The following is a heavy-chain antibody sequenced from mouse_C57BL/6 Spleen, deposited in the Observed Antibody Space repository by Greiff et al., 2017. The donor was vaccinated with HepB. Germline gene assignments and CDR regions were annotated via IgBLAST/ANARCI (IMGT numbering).Heavy chain of an antibody. CDR1: GFNIKDYY. V-gene: IGHV14-2*01. Sequence: EVQLQESGAELVKPGASVKLSCTASGFNIKDYYMHWVKQRTEQGLEWIGRIDPEDGETKYAPKFQCKATITADTSSNTAYLQLSSLTSEDTAVYYCATPGNYAMDYWGQGTSVTVSS. CDR2: IDPEDGET. J-gene: IGHJ4*01. CDR3: ATPGNYAMDY.